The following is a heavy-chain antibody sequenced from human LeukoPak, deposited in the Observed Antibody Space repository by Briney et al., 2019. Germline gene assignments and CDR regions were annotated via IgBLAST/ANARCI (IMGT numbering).Heavy chain of an antibody. V-gene: IGHV1-8*01. CDR1: GYTFTNYD. Sequence: ASVKVSCNASGYTFTNYDINWVRQATGQGLEWMGWTDPNSGNTGYAQKFQGRVTMTRNTSISTAYMELSSLRSEDTAVYYCARFSRYCSRTSCYLYGMDVWGQGTTVTVSS. D-gene: IGHD2-2*01. J-gene: IGHJ6*02. CDR3: ARFSRYCSRTSCYLYGMDV. CDR2: TDPNSGNT.